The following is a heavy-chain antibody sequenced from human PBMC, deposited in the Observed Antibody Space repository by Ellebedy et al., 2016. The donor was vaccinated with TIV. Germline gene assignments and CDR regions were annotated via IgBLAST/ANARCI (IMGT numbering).Heavy chain of an antibody. D-gene: IGHD3-22*01. CDR3: ARTYYYDSSGYYRYNWFDP. CDR2: INHSGST. V-gene: IGHV4-34*01. J-gene: IGHJ5*02. CDR1: GGSFSGYY. Sequence: SETLSLTXAVYGGSFSGYYWSWIRQPPGKGLEWIGEINHSGSTNYNPSLKRRVTISVDTSKNQFSLKLSSVTAADTAVYYCARTYYYDSSGYYRYNWFDPWGQGTLVTVSS.